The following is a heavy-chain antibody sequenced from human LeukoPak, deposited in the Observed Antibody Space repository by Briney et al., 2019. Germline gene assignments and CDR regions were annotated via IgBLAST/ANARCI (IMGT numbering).Heavy chain of an antibody. Sequence: ASVKVSCKASGGTFSIYAISWVRQAPGQGLEWMGGIIPIFGTANYAQKFQGRVTITADESTSTAYMELSSLRSEDTAVYYCARVTGGYSFDYWGQGTLVTVSS. V-gene: IGHV1-69*13. CDR2: IIPIFGTA. D-gene: IGHD3-10*01. CDR1: GGTFSIYA. J-gene: IGHJ4*02. CDR3: ARVTGGYSFDY.